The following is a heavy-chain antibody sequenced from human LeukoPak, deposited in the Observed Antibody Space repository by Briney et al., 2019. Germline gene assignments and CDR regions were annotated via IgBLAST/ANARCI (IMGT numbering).Heavy chain of an antibody. Sequence: SVKVSCKASGGNFNSYAISWVRQAPGQGLEWMGRIIPILGIANYAQKFQGRVTITADKTTSAAYMELSSLRSEDTAVYYCARDRGWGSSHPAYWGQGPLVTVSS. CDR1: GGNFNSYA. D-gene: IGHD3-10*01. V-gene: IGHV1-69*04. CDR2: IIPILGIA. J-gene: IGHJ4*02. CDR3: ARDRGWGSSHPAY.